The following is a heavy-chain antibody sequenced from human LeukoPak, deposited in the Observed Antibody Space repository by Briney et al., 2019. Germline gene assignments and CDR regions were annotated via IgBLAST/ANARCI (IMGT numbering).Heavy chain of an antibody. Sequence: GGSLRLSCTVSGFSFREHWMSWVRQAPGKGLEWVSVIYSGGSTYYADSVKGRFTISRDNSKNTLYLQMNSLRAEDTAVYYCARTGRRGAFDIWGQGTMVTVSS. CDR3: ARTGRRGAFDI. CDR1: GFSFREHW. J-gene: IGHJ3*02. CDR2: IYSGGST. V-gene: IGHV3-66*01.